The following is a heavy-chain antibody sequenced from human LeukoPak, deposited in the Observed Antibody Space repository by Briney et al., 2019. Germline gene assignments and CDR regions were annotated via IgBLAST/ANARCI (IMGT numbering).Heavy chain of an antibody. Sequence: ASVKVSCKASGYTFTGYYMHWVRQAPGQGLEWMGWINPSGGSTSYAQKFQGRVTMTRDTSTSTVYMELSSLRSEDTAVYYCARDHAGAYCGGDCYSGGSPYWGQGTLVTVSS. CDR1: GYTFTGYY. D-gene: IGHD2-21*02. CDR2: INPSGGST. J-gene: IGHJ4*02. V-gene: IGHV1-46*01. CDR3: ARDHAGAYCGGDCYSGGSPY.